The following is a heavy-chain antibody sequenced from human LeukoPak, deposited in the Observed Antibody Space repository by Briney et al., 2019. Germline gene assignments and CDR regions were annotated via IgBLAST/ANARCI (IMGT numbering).Heavy chain of an antibody. CDR1: GYSISSGYY. J-gene: IGHJ4*02. CDR2: IYISGST. CDR3: ARDRGAWNDDGFDY. V-gene: IGHV4-4*07. D-gene: IGHD1-1*01. Sequence: PSETLSLTCTVSGYSISSGYYWSWIRQPAGKGLEWIGRIYISGSTNYNPSLKSRVTMSVDTSKNQFSLKLSSVTAADTAVYYCARDRGAWNDDGFDYWGQGTLVTVSS.